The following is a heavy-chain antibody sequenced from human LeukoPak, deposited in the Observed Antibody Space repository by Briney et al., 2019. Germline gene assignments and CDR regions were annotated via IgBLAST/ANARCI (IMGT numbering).Heavy chain of an antibody. CDR2: IWYDGSNK. CDR3: ARDGGTSHFDY. Sequence: GRSLRLSCAASGFMFSSSGMYWVRQAPGKGLEWVAVIWYDGSNKYSADSVKGRFTISRDNSKNTLYLQMNSLRAEDTAVYYCARDGGTSHFDYWGQGALVSVSS. D-gene: IGHD4-23*01. J-gene: IGHJ4*02. V-gene: IGHV3-33*01. CDR1: GFMFSSSG.